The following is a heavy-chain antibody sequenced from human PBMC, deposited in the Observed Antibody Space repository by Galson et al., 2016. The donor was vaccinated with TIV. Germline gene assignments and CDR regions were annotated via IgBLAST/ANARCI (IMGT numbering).Heavy chain of an antibody. V-gene: IGHV4-59*01. CDR1: DGSITSYY. CDR2: VYYSGRT. J-gene: IGHJ6*02. CDR3: ASVYPCFWGCAQYYYHGVDI. D-gene: IGHD7-27*01. Sequence: ETLSLTCSVSDGSITSYYWTWIRQPPGKGLEWIGNVYYSGRTDYNPSLKSRVTVAVDISKNQFSLKLSSVTAADTAVYYCASVYPCFWGCAQYYYHGVDIWGQGTTVTVSS.